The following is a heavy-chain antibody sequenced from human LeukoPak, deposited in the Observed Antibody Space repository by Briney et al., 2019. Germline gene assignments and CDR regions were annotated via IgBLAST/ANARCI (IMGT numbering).Heavy chain of an antibody. CDR1: GFTFRNYW. D-gene: IGHD6-13*01. CDR3: ARDGQYTSSWYDFDF. Sequence: GGSLRLSCEASGFTFRNYWMNWVRQAPGKGLEWVANINQDGSKKHFVGSVEGRFTISRDNAKNSLHLQMNSLRAEDTAVYYCARDGQYTSSWYDFDFWGQGTLVTVSS. V-gene: IGHV3-7*04. J-gene: IGHJ4*02. CDR2: INQDGSKK.